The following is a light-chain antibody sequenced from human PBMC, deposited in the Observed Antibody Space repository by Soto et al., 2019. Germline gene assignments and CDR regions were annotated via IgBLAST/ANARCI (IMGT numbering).Light chain of an antibody. V-gene: IGKV3-20*01. Sequence: EIVLTQSPGTLSLSPGESATLSCRASQSVNSRFLAWYQHKPGQAPSLLIYAASTRATGIPDRFSGSASGTDFTLTISRLEPEDCAVYYCQQYGVSPPNTFEQGTKLEIK. J-gene: IGKJ2*01. CDR3: QQYGVSPPNT. CDR2: AAS. CDR1: QSVNSRF.